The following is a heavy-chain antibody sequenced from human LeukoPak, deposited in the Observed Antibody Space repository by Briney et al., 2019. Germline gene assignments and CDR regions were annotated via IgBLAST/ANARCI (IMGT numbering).Heavy chain of an antibody. CDR1: GFTFSNAW. CDR3: TTEKNRRFLEWLFFPSDY. V-gene: IGHV3-15*01. D-gene: IGHD3-3*01. J-gene: IGHJ4*02. CDR2: IKSKTDGGTT. Sequence: SGGSLRLSCAASGFTFSNAWMSWVRQAPGKGLEWVGRIKSKTDGGTTDYAAPVKGRFTISRDDSKNTLYLQMNSLKTEDTAVYYCTTEKNRRFLEWLFFPSDYWGQGTLVTVSS.